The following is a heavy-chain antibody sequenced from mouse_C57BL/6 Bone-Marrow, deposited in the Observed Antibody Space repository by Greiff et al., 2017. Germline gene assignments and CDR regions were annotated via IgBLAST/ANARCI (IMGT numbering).Heavy chain of an antibody. CDR2: ISYDGSN. CDR1: GYSITSGYY. V-gene: IGHV3-6*01. Sequence: EVQLQQSGPGLVEPSQSLSLTCSVTGYSITSGYYWNWIRQFPGNKLEWMGYISYDGSNNYNPSLKNRISITRDTSKNQFFLKLNSVTTEDTATYYCARGTALDYWGQGTTLTGSA. D-gene: IGHD3-2*01. CDR3: ARGTALDY. J-gene: IGHJ2*01.